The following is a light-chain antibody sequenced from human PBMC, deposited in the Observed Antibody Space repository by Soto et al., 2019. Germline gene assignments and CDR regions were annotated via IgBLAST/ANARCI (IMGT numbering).Light chain of an antibody. Sequence: QSVLTQPPSVSGAPGQRLTFSCTGSSSNIGAGYDVHWYQQLPGAAPKLLIYGNTNRPSGVPDRFSGSKSGPSASLAITGLQAEDEADYYCLSYDSSLSGYVFGTGTKVTVL. CDR3: LSYDSSLSGYV. J-gene: IGLJ1*01. CDR2: GNT. V-gene: IGLV1-40*01. CDR1: SSNIGAGYD.